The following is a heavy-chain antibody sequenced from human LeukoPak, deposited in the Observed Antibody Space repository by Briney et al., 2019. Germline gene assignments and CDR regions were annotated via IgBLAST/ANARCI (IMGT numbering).Heavy chain of an antibody. CDR3: ARGVFPAFDI. CDR2: TYYRSKWFN. D-gene: IGHD3-10*01. J-gene: IGHJ3*02. Sequence: SQTLSLTCDISGDSIASSSVTWNWIRQSPSRGLEWLGRTYYRSKWFNDYAVSVKSRITINPDTSKNQFSLRLNSVTPEDTAVYYCARGVFPAFDIWGQGTMVTVSS. V-gene: IGHV6-1*01. CDR1: GDSIASSSVT.